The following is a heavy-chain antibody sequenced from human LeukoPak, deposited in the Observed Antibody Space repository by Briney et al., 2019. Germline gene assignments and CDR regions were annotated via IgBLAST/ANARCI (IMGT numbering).Heavy chain of an antibody. CDR2: YDFEDGET. D-gene: IGHD1-26*01. Sequence: ASVKVSCQVSGYRLSQLSIHWVRPAPGKGPEWVGGYDFEDGETLFSPKFRGRLTVTQDTSPDTTYMELSSLAYDDTAVYYCAKVASAGATMIGPGDAFDIWGQGTMVTVSS. CDR3: AKVASAGATMIGPGDAFDI. V-gene: IGHV1-24*01. CDR1: GYRLSQLS. J-gene: IGHJ3*02.